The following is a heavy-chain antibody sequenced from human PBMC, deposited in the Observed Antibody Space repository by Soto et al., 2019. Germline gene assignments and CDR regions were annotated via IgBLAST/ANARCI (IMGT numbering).Heavy chain of an antibody. Sequence: GGSLRLSCVASGFTFGDYTMSWFRQAPGGGLEWVSFIRSKAYGATTEYAASVKGRFTISRDDSKSIAYLQMNSLKSEDTAVYYCARDLASSDDDDFDGMAGPAQGSSDIVSS. CDR3: ARDLASSDDDDFDGMAG. D-gene: IGHD4-17*01. J-gene: IGHJ6*02. CDR1: GFTFGDYT. CDR2: IRSKAYGATT. V-gene: IGHV3-49*03.